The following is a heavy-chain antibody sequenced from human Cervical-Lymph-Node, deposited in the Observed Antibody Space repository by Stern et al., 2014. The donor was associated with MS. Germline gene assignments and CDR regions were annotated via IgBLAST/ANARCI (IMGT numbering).Heavy chain of an antibody. D-gene: IGHD1-14*01. J-gene: IGHJ4*02. Sequence: QVQLQQWGAGLLKPSETLSLTCAVYGGSFSGHYCSWTRQAPGKGLEWIGEIHPSGITYYNPSLKSRVTISADTSRNQFSLRLSSVTAADTAVYYCARGLDQYKGGDSWGQGTLVTVSS. CDR1: GGSFSGHY. V-gene: IGHV4-34*01. CDR3: ARGLDQYKGGDS. CDR2: IHPSGIT.